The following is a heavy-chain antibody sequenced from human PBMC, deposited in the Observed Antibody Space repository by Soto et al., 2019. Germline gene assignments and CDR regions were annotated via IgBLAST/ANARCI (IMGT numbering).Heavy chain of an antibody. V-gene: IGHV4-39*01. CDR3: ARRDNDNWNQGHAFAF. CDR2: IYYNGDT. J-gene: IGHJ3*01. CDR1: GGSVSSGSFY. D-gene: IGHD1-20*01. Sequence: SETLSLTCTVSGGSVSSGSFYWGWIRQPPGKGLEWIGNIYYNGDTYYNPSLKSRVTISVDTSENQFSLKLSYVTAADTAVYYCARRDNDNWNQGHAFAFWGQGTMVTVSS.